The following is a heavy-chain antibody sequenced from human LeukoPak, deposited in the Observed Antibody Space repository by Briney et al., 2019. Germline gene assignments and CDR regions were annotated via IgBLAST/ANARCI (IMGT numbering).Heavy chain of an antibody. J-gene: IGHJ5*02. V-gene: IGHV4-34*01. D-gene: IGHD2-2*01. CDR1: GGSFSGYH. Sequence: SETLSPTCAVYGGSFSGYHWSWIRQPPGKGLEWIGEINHSGSTNYNPSLKSRVTISVDTSKNQFSLKLSSVTAADTAVYYCAIHIVVVPAAKKKNWFDPWGQGTLVTVSS. CDR3: AIHIVVVPAAKKKNWFDP. CDR2: INHSGST.